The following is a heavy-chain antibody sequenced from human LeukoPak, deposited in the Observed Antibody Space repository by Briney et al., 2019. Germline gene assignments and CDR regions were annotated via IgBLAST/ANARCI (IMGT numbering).Heavy chain of an antibody. Sequence: GGSLRLSCAASGFTLSSYGIHWVRQAPGKGLEWVAVISYDGSNKYYADSVKGRFTVSRDKSMNTVYLRMNSLRVEDTALYYCARDWNDGYNYYYMDVWGKGTTVTVSS. CDR2: ISYDGSNK. CDR1: GFTLSSYG. V-gene: IGHV3-30*01. CDR3: ARDWNDGYNYYYMDV. D-gene: IGHD1-1*01. J-gene: IGHJ6*03.